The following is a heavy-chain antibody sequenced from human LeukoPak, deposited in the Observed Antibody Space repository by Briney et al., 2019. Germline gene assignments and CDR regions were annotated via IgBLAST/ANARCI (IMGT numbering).Heavy chain of an antibody. CDR2: IGIDSGNT. D-gene: IGHD5-24*01. V-gene: IGHV3-48*01. J-gene: IGHJ4*02. CDR3: ARDYKYAFDN. CDR1: GFTFSDYS. Sequence: GGSLRLSCAASGFTFSDYSMNWVRQAPGKGLEWISYIGIDSGNTNYADSVKGRFTISGDKAKNSLYLQMNSLRVEDTAMYYCARDYKYAFDNWGQGTLVTVSS.